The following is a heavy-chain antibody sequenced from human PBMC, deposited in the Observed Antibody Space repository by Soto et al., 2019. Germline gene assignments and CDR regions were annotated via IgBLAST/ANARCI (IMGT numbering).Heavy chain of an antibody. CDR3: ARGAVVVVAADWHFDL. J-gene: IGHJ2*01. Sequence: QVQLVESGGGVVQPGRSLRLSCAASGFTFSSYGMHWVRQAPGKGLEWVAVIWYDGSNKYYADSVKGRFTISRDNSKNTLYLQMNSLRAEDTAVYYCARGAVVVVAADWHFDLWGRGTLVTVSS. V-gene: IGHV3-33*01. CDR1: GFTFSSYG. D-gene: IGHD2-15*01. CDR2: IWYDGSNK.